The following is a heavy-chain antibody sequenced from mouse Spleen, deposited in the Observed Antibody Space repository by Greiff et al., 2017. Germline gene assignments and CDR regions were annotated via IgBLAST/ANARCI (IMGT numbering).Heavy chain of an antibody. D-gene: IGHD3-2*01. V-gene: IGHV3-6*01. Sequence: EVQVVESGPGLVKPSQSLSLTCSVTGYSITSGYYWNWIRQFPGNKLEWMGYISYDGSNNYNPSLKNRISITRDTSKNQFFLKLNSVTTEDTATYYCARDRTARATPWFAYWGQGTLVTVSA. CDR2: ISYDGSN. CDR1: GYSITSGYY. CDR3: ARDRTARATPWFAY. J-gene: IGHJ3*01.